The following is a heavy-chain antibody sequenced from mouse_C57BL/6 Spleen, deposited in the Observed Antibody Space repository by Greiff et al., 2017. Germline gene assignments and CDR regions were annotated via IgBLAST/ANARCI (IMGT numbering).Heavy chain of an antibody. Sequence: QVQLQQSGTELVKPGASVKLSCKASGYTFTSYWMHWVKQRPGQGLEWIGNINPSNGGTNYNEKFKSKATLTVDKSSSTAYMQLSSLTSEDSAVYYGARGGGYPPVLNYAMDYWGQGTSVTVSS. V-gene: IGHV1-53*01. CDR3: ARGGGYPPVLNYAMDY. J-gene: IGHJ4*01. CDR1: GYTFTSYW. CDR2: INPSNGGT. D-gene: IGHD3-2*02.